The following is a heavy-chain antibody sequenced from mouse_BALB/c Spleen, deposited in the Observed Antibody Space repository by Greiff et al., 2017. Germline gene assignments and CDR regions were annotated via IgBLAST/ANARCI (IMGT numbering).Heavy chain of an antibody. J-gene: IGHJ1*01. Sequence: EVQLQESGGGLVQPGGSLRLSCATSGFTFTDYYMSWVRQPPGKALEWLGFIRNKANGYTTEYSASVKGRFTISRDNSQSILYLQMNTLRAEDSATYYCAREGRYYYGSSYYWYFDVWGAGTTVTVSS. CDR2: IRNKANGYTT. CDR1: GFTFTDYY. CDR3: AREGRYYYGSSYYWYFDV. V-gene: IGHV7-3*02. D-gene: IGHD1-1*01.